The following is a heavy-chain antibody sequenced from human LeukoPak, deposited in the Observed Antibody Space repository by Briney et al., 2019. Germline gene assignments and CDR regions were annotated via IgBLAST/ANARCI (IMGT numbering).Heavy chain of an antibody. J-gene: IGHJ4*02. CDR1: GFTVSSNY. V-gene: IGHV3-66*01. Sequence: GGSLRLSCAASGFTVSSNYMSWVRQAPGKGLDWVSVIYSGGSTYYADSVRGRFTISRDNSKNTLYLQMNSLRAEDTAVYYCTRGYYDSSGIDYWVQGTLVTVSS. CDR2: IYSGGST. CDR3: TRGYYDSSGIDY. D-gene: IGHD3-22*01.